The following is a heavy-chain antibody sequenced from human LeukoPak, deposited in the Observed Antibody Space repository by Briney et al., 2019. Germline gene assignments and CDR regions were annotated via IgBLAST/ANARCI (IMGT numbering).Heavy chain of an antibody. D-gene: IGHD3-10*01. CDR1: GGSISSSSYY. CDR3: ARRYGSHFDY. J-gene: IGHJ4*02. CDR2: IYYSGST. Sequence: PSETLSLTCTVSGGSISSSSYYWGWIRQPPGKGLEWIGSIYYSGSTYYNPSLKSRVTISVDTSKNQFSLKLSSVTAADTAVYYCARRYGSHFDYWGQGTLVTVSS. V-gene: IGHV4-39*07.